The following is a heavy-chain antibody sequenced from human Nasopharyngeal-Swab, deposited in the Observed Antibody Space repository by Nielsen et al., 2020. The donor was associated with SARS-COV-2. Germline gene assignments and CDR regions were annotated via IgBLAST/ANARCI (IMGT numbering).Heavy chain of an antibody. CDR3: TRRGYSGYGYDAFDI. CDR1: GFTFSSYS. CDR2: ISSSSSYI. V-gene: IGHV3-21*01. Sequence: GESLKISCAASGFTFSSYSMNWVRQAPGKGLEWVSSISSSSSYIYYADSVKGRFTISRDNAKNSLYLQMNSLRAEDTAVYYCTRRGYSGYGYDAFDIWGQGTMVTVSS. J-gene: IGHJ3*02. D-gene: IGHD5-12*01.